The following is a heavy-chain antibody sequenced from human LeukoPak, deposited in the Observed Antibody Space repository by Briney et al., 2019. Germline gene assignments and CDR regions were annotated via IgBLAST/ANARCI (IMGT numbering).Heavy chain of an antibody. CDR2: ISSSSSTI. Sequence: GGSLRLSCAASGFTFISYSMNWVRPAPGKGLEWVSYISSSSSTIYYADSVKGRFTISRDNAKNSLYLQMNSLRAEDTAVYYCARGDCSGGSCYLSLTTIDYWGQGTLVTVSS. D-gene: IGHD2-15*01. J-gene: IGHJ4*02. V-gene: IGHV3-48*01. CDR1: GFTFISYS. CDR3: ARGDCSGGSCYLSLTTIDY.